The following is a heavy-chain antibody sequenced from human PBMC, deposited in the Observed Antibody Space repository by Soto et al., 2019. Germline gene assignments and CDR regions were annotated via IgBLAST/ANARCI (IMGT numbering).Heavy chain of an antibody. CDR3: AKAHLDSSGYYYRGGHDAFDI. CDR1: GFTFSSYG. V-gene: IGHV3-30*18. CDR2: ISYDGSNK. J-gene: IGHJ3*02. Sequence: GGSLRLSCAASGFTFSSYGMHWVRQAPGKGLEWVAVISYDGSNKYYADSVKGRFTISRDNSKNTLYLQMNSLRAEDTAVYYCAKAHLDSSGYYYRGGHDAFDIWGQGTRVTVSS. D-gene: IGHD3-22*01.